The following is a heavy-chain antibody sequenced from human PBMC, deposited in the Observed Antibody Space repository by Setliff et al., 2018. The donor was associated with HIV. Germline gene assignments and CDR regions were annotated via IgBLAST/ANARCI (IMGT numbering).Heavy chain of an antibody. J-gene: IGHJ5*02. CDR3: VRHVSSSAVFDP. D-gene: IGHD3-10*01. V-gene: IGHV5-51*01. CDR2: IHPRDSDT. CDR1: GYSFTSYL. Sequence: GESLKISCKGFGYSFTSYLIAWVRQTPGKGLEWMGNIHPRDSDTRYSPSFQGQVTLSVDKSISTAYLQRSSLKASDTAMYYCVRHVSSSAVFDPWGQGTLVTVSS.